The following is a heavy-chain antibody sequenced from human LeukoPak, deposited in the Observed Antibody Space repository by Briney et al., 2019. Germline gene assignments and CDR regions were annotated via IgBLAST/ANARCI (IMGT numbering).Heavy chain of an antibody. CDR2: INPSGGST. J-gene: IGHJ6*02. CDR1: GYTFTSYY. D-gene: IGHD1-26*01. CDR3: ARDQVVGATLDYYYGMDV. Sequence: ASVKVSCKASGYTFTSYYMHWVRQAPGQGLEWMGIINPSGGSTSYAQKFQGRVTITADESTSTAYMELSSLRSEDTAVYYCARDQVVGATLDYYYGMDVWGQGTTVTVSS. V-gene: IGHV1-46*01.